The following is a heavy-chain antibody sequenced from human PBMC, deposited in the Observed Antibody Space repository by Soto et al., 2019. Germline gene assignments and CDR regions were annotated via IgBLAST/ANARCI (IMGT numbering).Heavy chain of an antibody. V-gene: IGHV1-69*01. CDR2: IIPSCGTA. D-gene: IGHD1-1*01. Sequence: QVQLVQSGAEVKKPGSSVKVSCKASGGTFSSYAISWGRQAPGQGLEWMGGIIPSCGTANYAQRFQGRVAITRYESTRPADMAMSSLSSDDTAVYACARAVNCRATRDYFYDGLDVWGQGTTVTVSS. J-gene: IGHJ6*02. CDR3: ARAVNCRATRDYFYDGLDV. CDR1: GGTFSSYA.